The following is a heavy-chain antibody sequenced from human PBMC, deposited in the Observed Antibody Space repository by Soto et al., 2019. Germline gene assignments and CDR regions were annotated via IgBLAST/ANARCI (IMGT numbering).Heavy chain of an antibody. J-gene: IGHJ4*02. CDR1: GYSISSGYY. D-gene: IGHD3-22*01. V-gene: IGHV4-38-2*02. CDR2: IHQSGNT. Sequence: SETLSLTCAVSGYSISSGYYWGWIRQTPGRGLEWIGSIHQSGNTYYNPSLKSRVTISVDTSKNQFSLKLSSVTAADTAVYFCARDVHYYDSSGFHWAAPFDFWGQGTQVTVSS. CDR3: ARDVHYYDSSGFHWAAPFDF.